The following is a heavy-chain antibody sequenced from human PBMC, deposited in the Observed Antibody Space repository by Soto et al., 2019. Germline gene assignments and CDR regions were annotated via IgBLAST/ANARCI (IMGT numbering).Heavy chain of an antibody. D-gene: IGHD3-9*01. J-gene: IGHJ6*01. V-gene: IGHV4-59*01. Sequence: NPSETLCLTCTFSVGSISSYYWSWIRQPPGRGLEWIGYIYYSGSTNYNPSLKSRVTISVDTSKNQFSLKLSSVTAAETAVYYCARWGAYYDILTGYYDYYYYGMDVWGQGTTVTVSS. CDR3: ARWGAYYDILTGYYDYYYYGMDV. CDR2: IYYSGST. CDR1: VGSISSYY.